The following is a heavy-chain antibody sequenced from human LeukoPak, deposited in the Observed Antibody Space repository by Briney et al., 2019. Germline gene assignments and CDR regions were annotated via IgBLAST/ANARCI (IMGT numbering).Heavy chain of an antibody. J-gene: IGHJ6*03. Sequence: GGSLRLSCAASGFTFSSYEMHWVRQPPGKGLEWVSYISSSDSTIYYADSVKGRFTISRDNAKNSLYLQMNSLRAEDTAVYYCARVRREMKRSLGRITEYSYYYYMDVWGKGTTVTVSS. CDR3: ARVRREMKRSLGRITEYSYYYYMDV. CDR1: GFTFSSYE. V-gene: IGHV3-48*03. CDR2: ISSSDSTI. D-gene: IGHD2/OR15-2a*01.